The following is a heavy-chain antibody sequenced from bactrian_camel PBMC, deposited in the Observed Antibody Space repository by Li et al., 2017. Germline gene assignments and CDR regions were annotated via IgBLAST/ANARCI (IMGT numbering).Heavy chain of an antibody. CDR1: GFIANRCG. V-gene: IGHV3S10*01. Sequence: VQLVESGGTSVQAGASLRLSCTAPGFIANRCGMSWYRQAAGNEREWVSSIEAFGTAAYTASVKGRFTISQEKGKNTVYLRMNSLKPDDSGTYICAYESGTTADLCRRRGPGGYFGQGTQVT. J-gene: IGHJ4*01. D-gene: IGHD7*01. CDR2: IEAFGTA.